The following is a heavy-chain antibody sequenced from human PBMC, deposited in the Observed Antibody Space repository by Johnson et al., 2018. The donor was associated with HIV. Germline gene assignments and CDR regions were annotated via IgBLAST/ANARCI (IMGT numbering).Heavy chain of an antibody. V-gene: IGHV3-30*04. J-gene: IGHJ3*02. CDR2: ISYDVSNK. CDR1: GFTFNTYA. Sequence: QVQLVESGGGVVQPGRSLRLSCAASGFTFNTYAMHWVRQAPGTGLEWVAVISYDVSNKYSADYVKGRFTISRENSKNTLYLQMNSLRAEDTAVYYCARFDEGWTAFDIWGQGTMVTVSS. D-gene: IGHD2-15*01. CDR3: ARFDEGWTAFDI.